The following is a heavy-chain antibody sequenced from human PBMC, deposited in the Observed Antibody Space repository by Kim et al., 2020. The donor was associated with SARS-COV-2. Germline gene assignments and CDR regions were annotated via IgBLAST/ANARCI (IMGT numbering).Heavy chain of an antibody. CDR1: GGSFSGYY. CDR3: ARLRERVVWFGDPRRCWFDP. D-gene: IGHD3-10*01. V-gene: IGHV4-34*01. Sequence: SETLSLTCAVYGGSFSGYYWSWIRQPPGKGLEWIGEINHSGSTNYNPSLKSRVTISVDTYKNQFSLKLSSVTAADTAVYYCARLRERVVWFGDPRRCWFDPWGQGTLVTVSS. CDR2: INHSGST. J-gene: IGHJ5*02.